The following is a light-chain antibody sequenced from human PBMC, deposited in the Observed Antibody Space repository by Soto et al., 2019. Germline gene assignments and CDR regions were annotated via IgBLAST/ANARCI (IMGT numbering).Light chain of an antibody. CDR3: QQYNNWPRT. V-gene: IGKV3-15*01. Sequence: EVVLTQSPATLSLSPGERASLSCGASQSVSSNLAWYQQKPGQAPRLLIYGASTRATGIPARFSGSGSGTEITLTISSLQSEDFAVYYCQQYNNWPRTFGQGTKVDIK. CDR2: GAS. CDR1: QSVSSN. J-gene: IGKJ1*01.